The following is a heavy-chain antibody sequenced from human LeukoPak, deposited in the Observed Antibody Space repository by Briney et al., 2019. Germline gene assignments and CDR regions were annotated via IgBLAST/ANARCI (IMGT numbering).Heavy chain of an antibody. CDR1: VFTFSYYD. CDR3: AKGVRYLDWWILDY. D-gene: IGHD3-9*01. V-gene: IGHV3-23*01. J-gene: IGHJ4*02. Sequence: GGSLRLSCAASVFTFSYYDMGWVRQAPGKGLEWGSGISGSNNAYYTDSVKGRFTISRDNSKNTLYLQMNTLRAEDTAVYYCAKGVRYLDWWILDYWGQGTLVPVSS. CDR2: ISGSNNA.